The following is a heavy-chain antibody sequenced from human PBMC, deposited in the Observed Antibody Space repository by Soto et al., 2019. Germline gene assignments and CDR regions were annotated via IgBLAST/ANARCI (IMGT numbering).Heavy chain of an antibody. D-gene: IGHD1-26*01. J-gene: IGHJ4*02. V-gene: IGHV3-30-3*01. Sequence: QEQLVESGGDVVQPGRSLTLSCAASGFTFSANAMHWVRQAPGKGLEWVAVIAYDGTIKIYRDSVKGRFTISRDDSKSTLYLQMNSLRPEGTAVYYCARDKIKGAPDYLDSWGQGTRVTVSS. CDR2: IAYDGTIK. CDR3: ARDKIKGAPDYLDS. CDR1: GFTFSANA.